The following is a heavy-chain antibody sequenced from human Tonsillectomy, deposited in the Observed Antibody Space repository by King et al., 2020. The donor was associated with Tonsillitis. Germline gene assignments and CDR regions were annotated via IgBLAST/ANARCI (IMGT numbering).Heavy chain of an antibody. CDR2: IHPTDSET. CDR3: ARLDRDKYDSSGYKTSYFYGMDV. V-gene: IGHV5-51*01. CDR1: GYSFTSYW. D-gene: IGHD3-22*01. Sequence: VQLVESGAEVKKPGESLKISCKGSGYSFTSYWIGWVRQLPGKGLEWMGVIHPTDSETRYSPSFQGQVTISADKSISTAYLQWSSLKASDTAMYYCARLDRDKYDSSGYKTSYFYGMDVWGQGTTVTVSS. J-gene: IGHJ6*02.